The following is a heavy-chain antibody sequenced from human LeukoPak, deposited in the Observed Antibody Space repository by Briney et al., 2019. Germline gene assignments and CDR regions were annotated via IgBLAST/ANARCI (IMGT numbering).Heavy chain of an antibody. D-gene: IGHD3-22*01. J-gene: IGHJ4*02. V-gene: IGHV1-58*02. CDR2: IVVGSGNT. Sequence: SVTVSCKASGFTFTSSAMQWVRQARGQRLEWIGWIVVGSGNTNYAQKFQERVTITRDMSTSTAYMELTSLRSEDTAVYYCAADLNYYDSSGSGAYWGQRTLVTVSS. CDR3: AADLNYYDSSGSGAY. CDR1: GFTFTSSA.